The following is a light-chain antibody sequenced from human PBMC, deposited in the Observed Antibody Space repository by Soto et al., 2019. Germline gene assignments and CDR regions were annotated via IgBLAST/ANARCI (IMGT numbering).Light chain of an antibody. CDR3: QQYEAYPLT. J-gene: IGKJ4*01. CDR2: KAS. V-gene: IGKV1-5*03. Sequence: DIQLTQSPSTLSASVGDRVTITCRASPSINSWLAWYQQKPGKAPKLLVYKASSLESGVPSRFSGSGSGTEFTLTISTLQPDDFATYYCQQYEAYPLTFGGGTKVDI. CDR1: PSINSW.